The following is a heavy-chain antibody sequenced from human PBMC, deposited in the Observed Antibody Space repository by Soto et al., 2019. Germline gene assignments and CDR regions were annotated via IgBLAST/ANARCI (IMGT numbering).Heavy chain of an antibody. Sequence: QVQLVQSGAEVKKPGASVKVSCKASGYTFTSYGISWVRQAPGQGLEWMGWISAYNGNTNYAQKLQGRVTMTTDTSTSTAYMELRSLRSDDTAVYYCARPVYYDILTGIWAYAFDIWGQGTMVTVSS. CDR2: ISAYNGNT. V-gene: IGHV1-18*01. D-gene: IGHD3-9*01. J-gene: IGHJ3*02. CDR1: GYTFTSYG. CDR3: ARPVYYDILTGIWAYAFDI.